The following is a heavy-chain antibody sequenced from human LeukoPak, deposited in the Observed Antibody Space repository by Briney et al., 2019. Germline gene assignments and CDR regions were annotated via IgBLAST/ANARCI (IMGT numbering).Heavy chain of an antibody. D-gene: IGHD2-2*01. Sequence: ASVKVSCKATGYSLSLYDRHYYRQSPGQGLEWMGWINPNSGGTNYAQKFQGRVTMTRDTSISTAYMELSSLRSEDTAVYFCARASSSCWQIFDYWRQGTLVTVSS. CDR3: ARASSSCWQIFDY. V-gene: IGHV1-2*02. J-gene: IGHJ4*02. CDR2: INPNSGGT. CDR1: GYSLSLYD.